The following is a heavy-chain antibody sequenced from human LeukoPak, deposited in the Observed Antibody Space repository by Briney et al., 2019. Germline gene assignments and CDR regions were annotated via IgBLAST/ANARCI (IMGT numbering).Heavy chain of an antibody. J-gene: IGHJ4*02. Sequence: SETLSLTCAVSGGSISSGGYSWSWIRQPPGTGLEWIGYIYHSGSTYYNPSLKSRVTISVDRSKNQFSLKLSSVTAADTAVYYCARVRNYYDSSGWGYFDYWGQGTLVTVSS. V-gene: IGHV4-30-2*01. CDR2: IYHSGST. D-gene: IGHD3-22*01. CDR3: ARVRNYYDSSGWGYFDY. CDR1: GGSISSGGYS.